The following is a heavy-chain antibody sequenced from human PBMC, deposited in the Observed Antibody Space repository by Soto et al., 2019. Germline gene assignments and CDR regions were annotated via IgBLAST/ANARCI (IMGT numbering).Heavy chain of an antibody. CDR2: INPNSGGT. Sequence: QVQLVQSGAEVKKPGASVKVSCKASGYTFTGYYMHWVRQAPGQGLEWMGWINPNSGGTNYAQKLQGWVTMTRDTSISTAYMELGRLRSDDTAVYYCARGSDLVLVPAAIGWFDPWGQGTLVTVSS. CDR1: GYTFTGYY. J-gene: IGHJ5*02. D-gene: IGHD2-2*02. V-gene: IGHV1-2*04. CDR3: ARGSDLVLVPAAIGWFDP.